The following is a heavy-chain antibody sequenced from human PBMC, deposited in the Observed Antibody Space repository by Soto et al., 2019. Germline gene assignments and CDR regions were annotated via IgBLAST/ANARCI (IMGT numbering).Heavy chain of an antibody. J-gene: IGHJ4*02. D-gene: IGHD4-17*01. CDR2: IYHSGST. V-gene: IGHV4-59*12. CDR3: ARGMTTVTTYDY. Sequence: SETLSLTCRLSGGSFSPNYWGWFRQSPGKGLEWVGYIYHSGSTYYNPSLKSRVTISVDRSKNQFSLKLSSVTAADTAVYYCARGMTTVTTYDYWGQGTLVTVSS. CDR1: GGSFSPNY.